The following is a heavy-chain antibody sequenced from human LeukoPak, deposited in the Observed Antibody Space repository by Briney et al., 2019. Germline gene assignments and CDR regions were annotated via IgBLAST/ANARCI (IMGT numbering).Heavy chain of an antibody. Sequence: KPSETLSLTCTVSGGSISSSSYYWGWIRQPPGKGLEWIGSIYYSGSTYYNPSLKSRVTISVDTSKNQFSLKLSSVTAADTAVYYCARSGYCSSTSCYQVFNWFDPWGQGTLVTVSS. CDR2: IYYSGST. V-gene: IGHV4-39*01. CDR3: ARSGYCSSTSCYQVFNWFDP. J-gene: IGHJ5*02. D-gene: IGHD2-2*01. CDR1: GGSISSSSYY.